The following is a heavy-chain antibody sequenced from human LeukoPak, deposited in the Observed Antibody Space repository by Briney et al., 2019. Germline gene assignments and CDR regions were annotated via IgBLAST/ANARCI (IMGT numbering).Heavy chain of an antibody. Sequence: ASVKVSCKASGYTFTGYYMHWVRQAPGQGLEWMGWTNPNSGGTNYAQKFQGRVTMTRDTSISTAYMELSRLRSDDTAVYYCAREGPQRGYSGYEDYWGQGTLVTVSS. J-gene: IGHJ4*02. CDR3: AREGPQRGYSGYEDY. V-gene: IGHV1-2*02. CDR1: GYTFTGYY. D-gene: IGHD5-12*01. CDR2: TNPNSGGT.